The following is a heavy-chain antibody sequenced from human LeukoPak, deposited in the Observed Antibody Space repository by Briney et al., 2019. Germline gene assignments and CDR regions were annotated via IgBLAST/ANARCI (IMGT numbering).Heavy chain of an antibody. CDR3: AADYPGGQYPIDY. V-gene: IGHV3-15*07. Sequence: GGSLRLSCVASGFAFGGSWMHWVRQPPGKGLEWVGRVKTGGATPDYTALVKGRFIISRDDSKSTLYLHMNDLIIEDTAVYFCAADYPGGQYPIDYWGQGTLVTVSS. D-gene: IGHD2-2*02. CDR2: VKTGGATP. CDR1: GFAFGGSW. J-gene: IGHJ4*02.